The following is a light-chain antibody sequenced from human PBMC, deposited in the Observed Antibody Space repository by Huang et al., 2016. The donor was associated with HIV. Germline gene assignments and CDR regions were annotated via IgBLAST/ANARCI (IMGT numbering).Light chain of an antibody. J-gene: IGKJ3*01. CDR2: DAS. CDR3: QYRANWG. Sequence: EIVLTQSPVTLSLSPGERATLSCRASQSIGTYLAWYQQRVALAPRLLIYDASNRATGIPARFSGSGSGTDFTLTISSLEPEDFAVYYCQYRANWGFGPGTKVDIK. CDR1: QSIGTY. V-gene: IGKV3-11*01.